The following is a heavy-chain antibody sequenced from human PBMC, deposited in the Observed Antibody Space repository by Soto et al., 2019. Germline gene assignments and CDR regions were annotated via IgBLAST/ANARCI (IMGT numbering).Heavy chain of an antibody. J-gene: IGHJ4*02. CDR2: INTSNDNK. V-gene: IGHV1-18*01. D-gene: IGHD2-15*01. CDR1: GYTFTNYA. Sequence: QVHLVQSGAEVKKPGASVKVSCKASGYTFTNYAISWVRQAPGEGLEWVGWINTSNDNKLYAQKLQGSLTLTTDTSSSTAYMDLTTLRSDDTAVYFCARDPGAASFDFWAQGTLVTVSS. CDR3: ARDPGAASFDF.